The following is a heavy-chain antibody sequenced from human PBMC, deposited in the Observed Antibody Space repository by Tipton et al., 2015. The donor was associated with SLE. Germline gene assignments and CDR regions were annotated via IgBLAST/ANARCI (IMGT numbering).Heavy chain of an antibody. V-gene: IGHV1-8*02. CDR3: ARGSLFTFDM. CDR2: VNPNSGNT. CDR1: GYTFTSYD. J-gene: IGHJ3*02. Sequence: QLVQSGSELKKPGASVKVSCKASGYTFTSYDISWVRQATGQGLEWLGWVNPNSGNTGCAQKFQGRVTMTTNTSVTTAYMELRSLNSEDTAMYYCARGSLFTFDMWGQGTMVTVSP.